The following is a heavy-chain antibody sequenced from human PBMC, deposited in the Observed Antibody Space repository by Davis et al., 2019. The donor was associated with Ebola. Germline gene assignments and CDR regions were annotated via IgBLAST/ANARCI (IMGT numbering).Heavy chain of an antibody. CDR3: ARDSGEFRYGYPCGS. CDR1: GFTFTNYW. CDR2: ISSNGGST. Sequence: GESLKISCAASGFTFTNYWMSWVRQAPGKGLEYVSAISSNGGSTYYANSVKGRFTISRDNSKNTLFLQMDSLRLEDTAVYYCARDSGEFRYGYPCGSWGQGTLVTVSS. D-gene: IGHD5-18*01. V-gene: IGHV3-64*01. J-gene: IGHJ4*02.